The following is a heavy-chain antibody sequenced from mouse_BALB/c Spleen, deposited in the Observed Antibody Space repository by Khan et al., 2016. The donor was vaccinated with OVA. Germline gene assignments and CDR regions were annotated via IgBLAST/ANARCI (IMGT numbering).Heavy chain of an antibody. Sequence: QIQLVQSGAELAKPGASVKMSCKASGYTFINYWILWVKQRPGQGLEWIGYINPSTGYTEYNQNFKDKATLTADKSSSTAYMQLSSLTSEDSAVYYCARRGLRLDFDYWGQGTTLTVSS. D-gene: IGHD1-1*01. CDR1: GYTFINYW. V-gene: IGHV1-7*01. CDR2: INPSTGYT. CDR3: ARRGLRLDFDY. J-gene: IGHJ2*01.